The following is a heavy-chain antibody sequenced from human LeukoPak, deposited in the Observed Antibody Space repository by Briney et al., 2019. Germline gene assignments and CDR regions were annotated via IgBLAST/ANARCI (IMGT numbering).Heavy chain of an antibody. CDR2: INPNSGGT. J-gene: IGHJ6*02. V-gene: IGHV1-2*04. Sequence: ASVKVSCKASGYTFTGYYMHWVRQAPGQGLEWMGWINPNSGGTNYAQKFQGWVTMTRDTSISTAYMELSRLRSDDTAVYYCARGQGPLAVAGTYYYYGMDVWGQGTTVTVSS. CDR1: GYTFTGYY. CDR3: ARGQGPLAVAGTYYYYGMDV. D-gene: IGHD6-19*01.